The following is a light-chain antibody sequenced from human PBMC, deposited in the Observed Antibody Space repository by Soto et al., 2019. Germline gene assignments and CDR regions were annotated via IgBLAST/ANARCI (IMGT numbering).Light chain of an antibody. J-gene: IGKJ4*01. Sequence: DIQMTQSPSSLSASVGDRFTITCRASQSISTYLNWYQQRAGLAPKLLIYAASSLQSGVPSRFSGSGSGTDFTLTISSLQPEDFAIYYCQQSYSTPLTFGGGTKVDIK. V-gene: IGKV1-39*01. CDR2: AAS. CDR1: QSISTY. CDR3: QQSYSTPLT.